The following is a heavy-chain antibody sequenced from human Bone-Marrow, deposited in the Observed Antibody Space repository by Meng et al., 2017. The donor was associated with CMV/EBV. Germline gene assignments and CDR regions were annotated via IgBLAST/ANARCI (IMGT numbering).Heavy chain of an antibody. V-gene: IGHV3-74*01. CDR1: GFTFSSYW. J-gene: IGHJ2*01. Sequence: GESLKISCAASGFTFSSYWMHWVRQAPGKGLVWVSRINSDGSSTSYADSVKGRFTISRDNSKNTLYLQMNSLRVEDTAVYYCARDLRYNWNDPQRYFDLWGRGTLVTVSS. CDR3: ARDLRYNWNDPQRYFDL. CDR2: INSDGSST. D-gene: IGHD1-1*01.